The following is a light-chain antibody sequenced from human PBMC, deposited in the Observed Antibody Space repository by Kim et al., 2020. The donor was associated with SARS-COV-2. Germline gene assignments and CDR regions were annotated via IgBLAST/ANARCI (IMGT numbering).Light chain of an antibody. J-gene: IGLJ3*02. Sequence: SVTISCTGNSNGVGSFNRVSWYEQPPGTAPKLMMYEVSNRPAGVPDRFSGSKSGNAASLTISVLQAEDEADYHCSSYTSSSSPWVFGGGTKLTVL. CDR2: EVS. CDR3: SSYTSSSSPWV. V-gene: IGLV2-18*02. CDR1: SNGVGSFNR.